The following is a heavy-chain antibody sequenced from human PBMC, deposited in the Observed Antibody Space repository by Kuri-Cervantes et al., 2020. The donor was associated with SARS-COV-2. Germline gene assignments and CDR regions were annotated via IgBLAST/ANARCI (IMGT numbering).Heavy chain of an antibody. CDR1: GGSISSGDYY. CDR2: IYYSGST. J-gene: IGHJ4*02. D-gene: IGHD6-19*01. CDR3: ARHARGWYRDDY. Sequence: SETLSLTCTVSGGSISSGDYYWSWIRQPPGKGLEWIGSIYYSGSTYYNPSLKSRVTISVDTSKNQFSLKLSSVTAADTAVYYCARHARGWYRDDYWGQGTLVTVSS. V-gene: IGHV4-39*01.